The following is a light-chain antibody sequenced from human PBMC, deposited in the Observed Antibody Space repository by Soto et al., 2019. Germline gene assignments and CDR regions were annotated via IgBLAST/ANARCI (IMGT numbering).Light chain of an antibody. J-gene: IGKJ5*01. CDR1: QSIGTY. CDR2: AAS. CDR3: QQSYSTVSIT. V-gene: IGKV1-39*01. Sequence: DIQMTQPPSSLSASVGDRVTITCRASQSIGTYLNWYQQKPGKAPEFLISAASNLQSGVPSRFSGRGSGTDFTLTISSLQPEDFATYYCQQSYSTVSITFGQGTRLEIK.